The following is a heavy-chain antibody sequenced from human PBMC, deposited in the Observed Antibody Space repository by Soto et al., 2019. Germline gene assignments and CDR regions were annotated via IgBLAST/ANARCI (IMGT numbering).Heavy chain of an antibody. J-gene: IGHJ4*02. CDR1: GFTFRSHA. Sequence: EVQLLESGGGLVQPGGSLRLSCVGSGFTFRSHALTWVRQSPGKGLEWVAGISGTGGTTYYGDSMRGRFTISRVNSKATLNLQIARPRPEDTDIYFSARALITRSFDWYVAHWGPGRRVIVTS. V-gene: IGHV3-23*01. CDR2: ISGTGGTT. CDR3: ARALITRSFDWYVAH. D-gene: IGHD3-9*01.